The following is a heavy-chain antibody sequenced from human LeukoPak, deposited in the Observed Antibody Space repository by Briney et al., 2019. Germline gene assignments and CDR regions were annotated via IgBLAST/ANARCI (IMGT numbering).Heavy chain of an antibody. J-gene: IGHJ3*02. CDR3: ARHPFSDGFDI. V-gene: IGHV4-59*08. CDR2: VYSSGHT. CDR1: GGSISTYY. Sequence: SETLSLTCTVFGGSISTYYWSWIRQPPGEGLEWIAYVYSSGHTNYNPSLKGRVTISVDTSKNQFSLKVNSVTAADTAVYYCARHPFSDGFDIWGQGTMVTVSS.